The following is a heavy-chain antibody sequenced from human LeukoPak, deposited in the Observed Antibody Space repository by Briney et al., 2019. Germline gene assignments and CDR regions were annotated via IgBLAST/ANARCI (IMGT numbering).Heavy chain of an antibody. J-gene: IGHJ4*02. Sequence: PGRSLRLSCAASGFTVSSYGMNCVRQAPGKGLEWVSYISTSSNRIDYADSVKGRFTMSRDNAKNLLYLQMNSLRDEDTAMYYCARVSAPGTSGWYFGYWGQGTLVTVSS. V-gene: IGHV3-48*02. CDR3: ARVSAPGTSGWYFGY. CDR2: ISTSSNRI. CDR1: GFTVSSYG. D-gene: IGHD6-19*01.